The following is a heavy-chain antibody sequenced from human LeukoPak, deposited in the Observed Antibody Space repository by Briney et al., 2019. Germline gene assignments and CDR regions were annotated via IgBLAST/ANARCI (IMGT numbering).Heavy chain of an antibody. CDR3: ARSHYYGSGSYRVANWFDP. V-gene: IGHV4-34*01. CDR1: GGSISSYY. J-gene: IGHJ5*02. Sequence: PSETLSLTCTVSGGSISSYYWSWIRQPPGKGLEWIGEINHSGSTNYNPSLKSRVTISVDTSKNQFSLKLSSVTAADTAVYYCARSHYYGSGSYRVANWFDPWGQGTLVTVSS. CDR2: INHSGST. D-gene: IGHD3-10*01.